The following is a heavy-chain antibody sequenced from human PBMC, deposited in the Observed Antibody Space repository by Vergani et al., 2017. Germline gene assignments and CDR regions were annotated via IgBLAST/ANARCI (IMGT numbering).Heavy chain of an antibody. Sequence: QVQLVQSGAEVKKPGASVKVSCKASGYTFTSYAMHWVRQAPGQRLEWMGWINAGNGNTKYSQKFQGRVTITRDTSVSTAYMELSSLRSEDTAVYYCARVRYSSGWSFDYWGQGTLVTVSS. CDR2: INAGNGNT. CDR3: ARVRYSSGWSFDY. V-gene: IGHV1-3*01. J-gene: IGHJ4*02. D-gene: IGHD6-19*01. CDR1: GYTFTSYA.